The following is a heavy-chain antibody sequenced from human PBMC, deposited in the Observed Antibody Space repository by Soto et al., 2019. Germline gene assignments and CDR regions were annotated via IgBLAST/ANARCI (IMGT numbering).Heavy chain of an antibody. CDR3: VKDRRYNWNYVDY. CDR2: ISGSGGST. J-gene: IGHJ4*02. CDR1: GFTFSRYA. Sequence: GGSLGLSCAAPGFTFSRYAMSWVRQAPGKGLEWVSAISGSGGSTYYADSVKGRFTISRDNSKNTLYLQMNSLRAEDTAVYYCVKDRRYNWNYVDYWGQGTLVSVSS. V-gene: IGHV3-23*01. D-gene: IGHD1-20*01.